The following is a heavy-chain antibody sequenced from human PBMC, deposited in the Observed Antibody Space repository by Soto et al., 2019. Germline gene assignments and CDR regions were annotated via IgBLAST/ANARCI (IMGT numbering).Heavy chain of an antibody. V-gene: IGHV4-4*07. CDR2: IDTSGST. CDR3: ARGGQDFWSGPFDY. J-gene: IGHJ4*02. D-gene: IGHD3-3*01. CDR1: GGSISNYY. Sequence: TLSLTCTVSGGSISNYYCNWIRQPAGKGLEWIGRIDTSGSTNYNPSLKSRVTMSVDTSKQEFSLKLSSVTAADTALYYCARGGQDFWSGPFDYWGRGALVTVS.